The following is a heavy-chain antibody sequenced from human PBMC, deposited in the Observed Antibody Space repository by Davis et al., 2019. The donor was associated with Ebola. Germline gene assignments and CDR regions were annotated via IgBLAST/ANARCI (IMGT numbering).Heavy chain of an antibody. Sequence: AASVKVSCKASGGTFSSYVISWVRQAPGQGLEWMGGIIPIFGTANYAQKFQGRVTITADESTSTAYMELSSLRSEDTAMYYCARVPRHYGDYVDYWGQGTLVTVSS. D-gene: IGHD4-17*01. J-gene: IGHJ4*02. CDR2: IIPIFGTA. V-gene: IGHV1-69*13. CDR1: GGTFSSYV. CDR3: ARVPRHYGDYVDY.